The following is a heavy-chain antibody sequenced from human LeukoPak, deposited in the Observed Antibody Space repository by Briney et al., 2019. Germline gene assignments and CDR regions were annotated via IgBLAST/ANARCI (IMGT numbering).Heavy chain of an antibody. CDR1: GFTFSSYA. J-gene: IGHJ3*02. CDR2: ISYDGSNK. CDR3: ARDLSSSWSSGAFDI. Sequence: PGGSLRLSCAASGFTFSSYAMHWVRQAPGKGLEWVAVISYDGSNKYYADSVKGRFTISRDNSKNTLYLQMNSLRAEDTAVYCCARDLSSSWSSGAFDIWGQGTMVTVSS. D-gene: IGHD6-13*01. V-gene: IGHV3-30-3*01.